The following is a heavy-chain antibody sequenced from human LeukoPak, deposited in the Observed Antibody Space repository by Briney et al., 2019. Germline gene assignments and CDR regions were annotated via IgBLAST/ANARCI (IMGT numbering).Heavy chain of an antibody. CDR1: GFTFSSYA. D-gene: IGHD6-19*01. J-gene: IGHJ4*02. CDR2: ISYDGSNK. CDR3: ARDRTPDSSGWADY. Sequence: GGSLRLSCAASGFTFSSYAMHWVRQAPGKGLEWVAVISYDGSNKYYADSVKGRFTISRDNSKNTLYLQMNSLRAEDTAVYYCARDRTPDSSGWADYWGQGTLVTVSS. V-gene: IGHV3-30*04.